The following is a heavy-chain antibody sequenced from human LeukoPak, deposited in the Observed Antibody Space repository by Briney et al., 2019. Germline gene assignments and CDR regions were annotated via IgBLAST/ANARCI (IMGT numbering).Heavy chain of an antibody. CDR3: ASISPRGYSGYDYWFDP. V-gene: IGHV4-59*01. D-gene: IGHD5-12*01. CDR1: GGSISSYY. Sequence: PSETLSLTCTVSGGSISSYYWSWIRQPPGKGLEWVGYIYYSGSTNYNPSLKSRVTISVDTSKNQFSLKLSSVTAADTAVYYCASISPRGYSGYDYWFDPWGQGTLVTVSS. CDR2: IYYSGST. J-gene: IGHJ5*02.